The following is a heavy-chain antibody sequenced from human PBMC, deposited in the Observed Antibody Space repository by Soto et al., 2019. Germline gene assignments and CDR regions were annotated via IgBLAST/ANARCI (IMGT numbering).Heavy chain of an antibody. CDR1: GGSISSSSYY. D-gene: IGHD6-19*01. CDR3: ARRGSGGIAVAGTFSDY. Sequence: PSETLSLTCTVSGGSISSSSYYWGWIRQPPGKGLEWIGTIYYSGSTYYNPSLKSRVTISVDTSKNQFSLKLSSVTAADTAVYYCARRGSGGIAVAGTFSDYWGQRTLVTVSS. V-gene: IGHV4-39*01. CDR2: IYYSGST. J-gene: IGHJ4*02.